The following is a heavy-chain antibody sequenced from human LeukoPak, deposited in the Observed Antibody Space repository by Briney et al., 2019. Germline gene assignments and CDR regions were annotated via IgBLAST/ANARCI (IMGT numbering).Heavy chain of an antibody. Sequence: SETLSLTCAVYGGSFSGYYWSWIRQPPGRGLEWIGEINHSGSTNYNPSLKSRVTISVETSKNRFSLNLNFVTAADTGLYFCARAVEASLQPRFDPWGLGILVTVSS. CDR3: ARAVEASLQPRFDP. D-gene: IGHD3-16*02. V-gene: IGHV4-34*01. J-gene: IGHJ5*02. CDR1: GGSFSGYY. CDR2: INHSGST.